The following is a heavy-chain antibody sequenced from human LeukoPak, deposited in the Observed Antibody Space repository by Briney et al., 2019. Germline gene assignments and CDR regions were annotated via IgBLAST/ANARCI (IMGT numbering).Heavy chain of an antibody. CDR3: ATPYQYCSSTSCFPG. CDR2: IIPIFGTA. D-gene: IGHD2-2*01. Sequence: SVKVSCKASGGTFSSYAISWVRQAPGQGLEWMGGIIPIFGTANYAQKFQGRVTITTDESTSTAYMELSSLRSEDTAVYYCATPYQYCSSTSCFPGWGQGTLVTVSS. V-gene: IGHV1-69*05. CDR1: GGTFSSYA. J-gene: IGHJ4*02.